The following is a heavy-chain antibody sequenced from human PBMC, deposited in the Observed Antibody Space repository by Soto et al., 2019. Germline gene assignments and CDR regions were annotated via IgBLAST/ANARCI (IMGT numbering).Heavy chain of an antibody. J-gene: IGHJ4*02. V-gene: IGHV4-34*01. Sequence: SETLSLTCAVYGGSFSGYYWSWIRQPPGKGLEWIGEINHSGSTNYNPSLKSRVTISVDKSKNQFSLKVSSVTAADTAVYYCARATGMAPFDYWGQGTLVTVSS. CDR3: ARATGMAPFDY. D-gene: IGHD5-18*01. CDR1: GGSFSGYY. CDR2: INHSGST.